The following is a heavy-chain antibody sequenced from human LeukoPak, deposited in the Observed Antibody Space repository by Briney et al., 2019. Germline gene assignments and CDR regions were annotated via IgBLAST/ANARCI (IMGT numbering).Heavy chain of an antibody. Sequence: ASVKVSCKASGYTFSSYHIHWVRQAPGQGLEWMGKINPSFNPGVDVTSYAQKFQGRVTMTRDISTNTVYMELSSLTSEDTAVYYCARAWESIAGYYFNYWGQGTLVTVSS. D-gene: IGHD1-26*01. J-gene: IGHJ4*02. CDR2: INPSFNPGVDVT. CDR1: GYTFSSYH. CDR3: ARAWESIAGYYFNY. V-gene: IGHV1-46*01.